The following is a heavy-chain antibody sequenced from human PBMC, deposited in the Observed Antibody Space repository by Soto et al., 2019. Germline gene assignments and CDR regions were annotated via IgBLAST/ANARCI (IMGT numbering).Heavy chain of an antibody. CDR1: GGSISSYY. D-gene: IGHD5-18*01. Sequence: SETLSLTCTVSGGSISSYYWSWIRQPPGKGLEWIGYIYYSGSTNYNPSLKSRVTISVDTSKNQFSLKLSSVTAADTAVYYCARARYGPYYYYMYVWGKGTTVTVSS. V-gene: IGHV4-59*08. CDR3: ARARYGPYYYYMYV. J-gene: IGHJ6*03. CDR2: IYYSGST.